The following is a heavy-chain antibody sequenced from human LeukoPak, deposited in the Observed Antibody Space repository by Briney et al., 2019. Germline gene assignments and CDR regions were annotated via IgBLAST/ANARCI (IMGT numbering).Heavy chain of an antibody. V-gene: IGHV4-4*02. CDR3: VSAAAAQGPENWYFDL. CDR1: GGSISSSNW. J-gene: IGHJ2*01. CDR2: IYHSGST. Sequence: SGTLSLTCAVSGGSISSSNWWSWVRQPPGKGLEWIGEIYHSGSTNYNPSLKSRVTISVDKSKNQFSLKLSSVTAADTAVYYCVSAAAAQGPENWYFDLWGRGTLVTVSS. D-gene: IGHD6-13*01.